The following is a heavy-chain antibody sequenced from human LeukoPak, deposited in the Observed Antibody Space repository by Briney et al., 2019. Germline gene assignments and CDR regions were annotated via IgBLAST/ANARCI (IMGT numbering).Heavy chain of an antibody. J-gene: IGHJ4*02. CDR2: IYHSGST. D-gene: IGHD3-16*02. CDR3: ARGIGLSGDFDY. Sequence: PSQTLSLTCAVSGGSIGSGGYSWSWIRQPPGKGLEWIGYIYHSGSTYYNPSLKSRVTISVDRSKNQFSLKLSSVTAADTAVYYCARGIGLSGDFDYWGQGTLVTVSS. V-gene: IGHV4-30-2*01. CDR1: GGSIGSGGYS.